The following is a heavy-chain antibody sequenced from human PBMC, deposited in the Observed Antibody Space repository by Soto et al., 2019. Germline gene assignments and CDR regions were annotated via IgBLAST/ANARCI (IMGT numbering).Heavy chain of an antibody. CDR2: ISAYNGNT. J-gene: IGHJ6*02. Sequence: QVQLVQSGAEVKKPGASVKVSCKASGYTFTSYGISWVRQAPGQGLEWMGWISAYNGNTNYAQKLQGRVTMTTDTSTSTDYMELRSLRSDDTAVYYCARGGYCSSTSCYKGVSYYYYYGMDVWGQGTTVTVSS. D-gene: IGHD2-2*02. V-gene: IGHV1-18*01. CDR3: ARGGYCSSTSCYKGVSYYYYYGMDV. CDR1: GYTFTSYG.